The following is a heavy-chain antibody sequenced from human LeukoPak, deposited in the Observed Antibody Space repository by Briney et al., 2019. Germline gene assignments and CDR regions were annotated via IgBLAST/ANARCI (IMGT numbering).Heavy chain of an antibody. CDR2: INPITGDT. D-gene: IGHD3-9*01. J-gene: IGHJ4*02. Sequence: ASVKVSCKASGYTFSGHYMHWVRRAPGQGLEWLGWINPITGDTKYAQKFQGSVTMTRDTSISTVYMELSGLTSDDTAIYYCARYFAEPDGGGFDYWGQGTLVTVSS. CDR1: GYTFSGHY. CDR3: ARYFAEPDGGGFDY. V-gene: IGHV1-2*02.